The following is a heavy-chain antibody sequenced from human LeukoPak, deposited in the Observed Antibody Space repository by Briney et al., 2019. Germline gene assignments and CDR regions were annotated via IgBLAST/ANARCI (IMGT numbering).Heavy chain of an antibody. D-gene: IGHD6-25*01. Sequence: SQTLSLTCAVSGGSISSGGYSWSWIRQPPGKGLEWIGYIYHSGSTYYNPSLKSRVTISVDRSKNQFSLKLSSVTAADTAVYYCARGQRLRPHFDYWGQGTLVTVSS. CDR1: GGSISSGGYS. V-gene: IGHV4-30-2*01. CDR3: ARGQRLRPHFDY. J-gene: IGHJ4*02. CDR2: IYHSGST.